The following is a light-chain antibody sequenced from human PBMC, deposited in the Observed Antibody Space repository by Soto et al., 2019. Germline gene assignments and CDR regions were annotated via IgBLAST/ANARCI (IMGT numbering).Light chain of an antibody. CDR1: GSDVGGYNY. Sequence: QSALTQPASVSGSPGQSITISCTGTGSDVGGYNYVSWYQHHPGKAPKLMIYEVSNRPSGVSNRFSGSKSGNTASLTISGLQAEDVADYYCSSYTSSSTPHVVFGGGTKVTVL. J-gene: IGLJ2*01. CDR3: SSYTSSSTPHVV. CDR2: EVS. V-gene: IGLV2-14*01.